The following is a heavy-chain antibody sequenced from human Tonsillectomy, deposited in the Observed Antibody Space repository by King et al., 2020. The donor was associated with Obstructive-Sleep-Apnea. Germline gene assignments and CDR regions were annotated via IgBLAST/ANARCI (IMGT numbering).Heavy chain of an antibody. CDR3: ARARPNDGDHDYYYAMDV. V-gene: IGHV3-48*04. Sequence: QLVQSGGGLVQPGGSLRLSCAASGFTFGSYSMNWVRQAPGKGLEWVSYITSRSSPIYYADSVKGRFTISRDNAKNSLYLQMNSLRAGDTAVYYCARARPNDGDHDYYYAMDVWGQGTTVTVSS. CDR2: ITSRSSPI. CDR1: GFTFGSYS. J-gene: IGHJ6*02. D-gene: IGHD4-17*01.